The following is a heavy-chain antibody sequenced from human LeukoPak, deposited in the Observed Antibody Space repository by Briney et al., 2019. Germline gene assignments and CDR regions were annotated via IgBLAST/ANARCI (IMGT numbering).Heavy chain of an antibody. CDR3: AKESMVRGVIDP. Sequence: PGGSLRLSCAASGFTFSSYAMHWVHQAPGKGLEWVAVISYDGSNKYYADSVKGRFTISRDNSKNTLYLQMNSLRAEDTAVYYCAKESMVRGVIDPWGQGTLVTVSS. CDR2: ISYDGSNK. D-gene: IGHD3-10*01. V-gene: IGHV3-30*04. CDR1: GFTFSSYA. J-gene: IGHJ5*02.